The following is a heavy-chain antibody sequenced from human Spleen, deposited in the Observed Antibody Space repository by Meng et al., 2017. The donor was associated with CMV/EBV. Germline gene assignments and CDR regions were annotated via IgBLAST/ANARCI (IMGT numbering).Heavy chain of an antibody. CDR2: FDPEDGET. CDR3: ATDLYYYDSSGYAFDY. J-gene: IGHJ4*02. Sequence: YTLTELSMHWVRQAPGKGLEWMGGFDPEDGETIYAQKFQGRVTMTEDTSTDTAYMELSSLRSEDTAVYYCATDLYYYDSSGYAFDYWGQGTLVTVSS. CDR1: YTLTELS. D-gene: IGHD3-22*01. V-gene: IGHV1-24*01.